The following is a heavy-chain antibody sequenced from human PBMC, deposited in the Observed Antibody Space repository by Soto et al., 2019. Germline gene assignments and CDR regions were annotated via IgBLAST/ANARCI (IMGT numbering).Heavy chain of an antibody. CDR2: ISSGGDIT. V-gene: IGHV3-23*01. J-gene: IGHJ4*02. D-gene: IGHD1-1*01. Sequence: GSLRLSCAASGFTFSSYAMGWVRQAPGKGLEWVSLISSGGDITYYASSVTGPFTISTDNSKNTLYLQINRLRAEDTAVYFCAPQEFRGTTGTNWGQGTLVTVSS. CDR1: GFTFSSYA. CDR3: APQEFRGTTGTN.